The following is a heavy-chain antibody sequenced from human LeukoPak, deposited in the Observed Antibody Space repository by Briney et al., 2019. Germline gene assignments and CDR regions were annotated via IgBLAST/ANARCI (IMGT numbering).Heavy chain of an antibody. CDR3: ARGYSSSWYRGYNWYFDL. J-gene: IGHJ2*01. CDR2: IYYSEST. D-gene: IGHD6-13*01. V-gene: IGHV4-59*02. CDR1: GGSVSSYY. Sequence: SETLSLTCTVSGGSVSSYYWSWIRQPPGKGLEWIGYIYYSESTNYNPSLESRVTMSVDTSKNQFSLKLSSVTAADTAVYYCARGYSSSWYRGYNWYFDLWGRGTLVTVSS.